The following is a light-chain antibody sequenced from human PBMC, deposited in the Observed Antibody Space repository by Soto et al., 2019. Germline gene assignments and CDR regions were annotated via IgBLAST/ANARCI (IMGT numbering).Light chain of an antibody. CDR1: QSVSTS. CDR3: QQYSNWPPVT. J-gene: IGKJ1*01. CDR2: GAS. V-gene: IGKV3-15*01. Sequence: VLTQSPGTLSLSPGERATLSCRASQSVSTSLAWYQHKPGQAPRLLISGASTRATGIPARFSGSGSGTEFTLTISSLQSEDFAVYYCQQYSNWPPVTFGQGTKVDI.